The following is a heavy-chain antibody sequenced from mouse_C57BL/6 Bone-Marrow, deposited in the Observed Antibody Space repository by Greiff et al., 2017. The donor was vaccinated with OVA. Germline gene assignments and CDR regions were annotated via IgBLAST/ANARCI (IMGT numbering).Heavy chain of an antibody. J-gene: IGHJ2*01. CDR1: GYTFTTYW. Sequence: QVPLQQPGAELVKPGASLKLSCKASGYTFTTYWMHWVKQRPGPGLEWIGMIHTNSGSTNYNEKFQSKTTLTGDKSSSTAYMQLSSLTSEDSAVYYCARSYYGSTVDYWGQGTTLTVSS. CDR2: IHTNSGST. V-gene: IGHV1-64*01. CDR3: ARSYYGSTVDY. D-gene: IGHD1-1*01.